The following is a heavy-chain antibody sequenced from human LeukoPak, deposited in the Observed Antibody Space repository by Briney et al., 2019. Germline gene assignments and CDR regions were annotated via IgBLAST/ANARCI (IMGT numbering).Heavy chain of an antibody. CDR3: ATDLALRYFDWLSNP. CDR1: GYTLTELS. CDR2: FDPEDGET. V-gene: IGHV1-24*01. D-gene: IGHD3-9*01. J-gene: IGHJ4*02. Sequence: ASVKVSCKVSGYTLTELSMHWGRQAPGKGLEWMGGFDPEDGETIYAQKFQGRVTMTEDTSTDTAYMELSSLRSEDTAVYYCATDLALRYFDWLSNPWGQGTLVTVSS.